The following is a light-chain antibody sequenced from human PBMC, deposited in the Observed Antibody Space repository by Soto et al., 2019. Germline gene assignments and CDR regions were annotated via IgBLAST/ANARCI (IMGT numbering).Light chain of an antibody. Sequence: QSVLPKPPSASGSPGQSVTISCAGTINDVGGYNYVSWYQQHPGKVPQLMIYQVTKRPSGVPDRFSASKSDTTASLTISGLQAEDEGDYYCMSYAGGNRFVFGTGTKVTVL. CDR3: MSYAGGNRFV. CDR1: INDVGGYNY. J-gene: IGLJ1*01. CDR2: QVT. V-gene: IGLV2-8*01.